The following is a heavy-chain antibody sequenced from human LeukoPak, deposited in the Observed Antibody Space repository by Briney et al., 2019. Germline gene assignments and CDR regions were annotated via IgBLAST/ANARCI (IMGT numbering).Heavy chain of an antibody. CDR1: GYTFTSYG. D-gene: IGHD1-26*01. CDR2: ISAYNGNT. V-gene: IGHV1-18*01. J-gene: IGHJ4*02. CDR3: ARELMPPGVVGATTLXFXX. Sequence: ASVKVSCKASGYTFTSYGISWVRQAPGQGLEWMGWISAYNGNTNYAQKLQGRVTMTTDTSTSTAYMELRSLRSDDTAVYYCARELMPPGVVGATTLXFXXWGQXTLVT.